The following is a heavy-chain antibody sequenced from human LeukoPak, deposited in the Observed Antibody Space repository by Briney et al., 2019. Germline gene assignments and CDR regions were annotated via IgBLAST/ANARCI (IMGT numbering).Heavy chain of an antibody. V-gene: IGHV3-23*01. CDR1: GFTFSSYA. CDR2: ISGSGGST. Sequence: PGGSLRLSCAASGFTFSSYAMSWVRQAPGKGLEWVSAISGSGGSTCYADSVKGRFTISRDNSKNTLYLQMNSLRAEDTAVYYCANGHCSGGSCYSFYYYGMDVWGQGTTVTVSS. CDR3: ANGHCSGGSCYSFYYYGMDV. J-gene: IGHJ6*02. D-gene: IGHD2-15*01.